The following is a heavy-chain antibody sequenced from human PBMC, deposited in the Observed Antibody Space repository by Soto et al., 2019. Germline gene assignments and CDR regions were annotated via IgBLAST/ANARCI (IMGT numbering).Heavy chain of an antibody. D-gene: IGHD6-19*01. CDR1: GFTFNTYG. J-gene: IGHJ5*02. CDR3: AKSLAVAAGWFDP. Sequence: QAQLVESGGGVVQPGTSLRLSCAASGFTFNTYGMHWVRQAPGKGLEWVAFISYDGSNEYYADSVKGRFTISRDNSKNTVFRQMNSLRGEDTAVYYCAKSLAVAAGWFDPWGQGALVTVSS. V-gene: IGHV3-30*18. CDR2: ISYDGSNE.